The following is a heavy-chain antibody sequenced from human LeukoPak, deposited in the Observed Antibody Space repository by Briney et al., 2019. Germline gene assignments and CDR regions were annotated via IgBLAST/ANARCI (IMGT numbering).Heavy chain of an antibody. CDR2: IYSSGST. J-gene: IGHJ4*01. V-gene: IGHV4-61*01. Sequence: SETLSLTCTVSGGSVSSRTYYWSWIRQPPGKGLEWIGYIYSSGSTNSNPSLKSRVTISVDTSKNQFSLKLTSVTAADTAVYYCARAPYYYDTWGHGTLVTASS. CDR3: ARAPYYYDT. CDR1: GGSVSSRTYY. D-gene: IGHD3-22*01.